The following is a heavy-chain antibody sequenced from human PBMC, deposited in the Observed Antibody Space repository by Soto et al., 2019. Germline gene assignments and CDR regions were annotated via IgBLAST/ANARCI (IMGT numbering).Heavy chain of an antibody. J-gene: IGHJ4*02. V-gene: IGHV3-48*02. CDR3: AVGVYGDYGGDYFDY. Sequence: GGFLRLPWVAAVFTFTSYSMNAVGQAPGKGLEWVSYISISSSPIYYADSVKGRFTISRDNAKNSLYLQMNSLRDEDTAVYYCAVGVYGDYGGDYFDYWGQGTMVTVSS. CDR2: ISISSSPI. CDR1: VFTFTSYS. D-gene: IGHD4-17*01.